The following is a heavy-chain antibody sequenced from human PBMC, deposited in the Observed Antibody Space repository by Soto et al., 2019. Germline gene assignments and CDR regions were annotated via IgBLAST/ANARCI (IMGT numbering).Heavy chain of an antibody. D-gene: IGHD2-21*02. CDR2: IRNKPNGHTT. CDR3: STTVITAPLFEY. J-gene: IGHJ4*02. CDR1: GFTFSGHY. Sequence: GGSLRLSCEGSGFTFSGHYMDWVRQAPGKGLEWLGRIRNKPNGHTTAYAASVKGGFTISRDDSKNLVYLQMNSLKSEDTALYYCSTTVITAPLFEYWGQGTLVTVSS. V-gene: IGHV3-72*01.